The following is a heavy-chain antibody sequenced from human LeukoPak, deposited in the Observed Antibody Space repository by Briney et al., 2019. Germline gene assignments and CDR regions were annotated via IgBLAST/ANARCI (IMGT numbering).Heavy chain of an antibody. D-gene: IGHD3-10*01. CDR1: GGSFSGYY. J-gene: IGHJ6*03. Sequence: PSETLSLTCAVYGGSFSGYYWSWIRQPPGKGLEWIGEINHSGSTNYNPSLKSRVTISVDTSKNQFSLKLSSVTAADTAVYYCARDNYYGSGSYLYYMDVWGKGTTVTISS. CDR3: ARDNYYGSGSYLYYMDV. CDR2: INHSGST. V-gene: IGHV4-34*01.